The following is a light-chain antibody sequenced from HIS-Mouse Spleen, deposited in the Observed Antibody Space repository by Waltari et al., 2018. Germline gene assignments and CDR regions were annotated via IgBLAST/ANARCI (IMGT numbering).Light chain of an antibody. CDR2: RNN. CDR3: AAWDDSLSGHVV. CDR1: RSNIGSNY. V-gene: IGLV1-47*01. Sequence: QSVLTQPPSASGTPGQRVTISCSGSRSNIGSNYVYWYQQLPGPAPKLLIYRNNQRPSGVPDRFSGSKSGTSASLAISGLRSEDEADYYCAAWDDSLSGHVVFGGGTKLTVL. J-gene: IGLJ2*01.